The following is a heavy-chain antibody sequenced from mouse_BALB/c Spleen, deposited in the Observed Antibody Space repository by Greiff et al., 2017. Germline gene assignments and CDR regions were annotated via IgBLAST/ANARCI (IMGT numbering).Heavy chain of an antibody. Sequence: VQLKQSGAELVKPGASVKLSCTASGFYIKDTYMHWVKQRPEQGLEWIGRIDPANGNTKYDPKFQGKATITADTSSNTAYLQLSSLTSEDTAVYYCAIYDYDGGFAYWGQGTLVTVSA. CDR3: AIYDYDGGFAY. J-gene: IGHJ3*01. CDR1: GFYIKDTY. CDR2: IDPANGNT. D-gene: IGHD2-4*01. V-gene: IGHV14-3*02.